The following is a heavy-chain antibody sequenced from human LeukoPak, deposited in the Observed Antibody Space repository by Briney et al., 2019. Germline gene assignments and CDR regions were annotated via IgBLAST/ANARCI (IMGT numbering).Heavy chain of an antibody. Sequence: ASVNVSCKASGYTFSSYYMHWVRQAPGQGLEWMGGIIPIFGTANYAQKFQGRVTITADESTSTAYMELSSLRSEDTAVYYCARDLSVVVPAAILGSWFDPWGQGTLVTVSS. J-gene: IGHJ5*02. CDR3: ARDLSVVVPAAILGSWFDP. CDR1: GYTFSSYY. D-gene: IGHD2-2*01. V-gene: IGHV1-69*13. CDR2: IIPIFGTA.